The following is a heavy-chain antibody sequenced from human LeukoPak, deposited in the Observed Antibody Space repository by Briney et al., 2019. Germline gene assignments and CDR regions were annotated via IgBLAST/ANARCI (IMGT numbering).Heavy chain of an antibody. CDR3: AREGTGYSSGWVDF. V-gene: IGHV4-61*01. D-gene: IGHD6-19*01. CDR2: IYHSGST. Sequence: SETLSLTCTVSGGSVSSGSFYWSWIRQPPGKSLEWIGYIYHSGSTNYNPSLKSRVTISVDTSKNQFSLKLSSVTAADTAVYYCAREGTGYSSGWVDFWGQGTLVTVSS. CDR1: GGSVSSGSFY. J-gene: IGHJ5*01.